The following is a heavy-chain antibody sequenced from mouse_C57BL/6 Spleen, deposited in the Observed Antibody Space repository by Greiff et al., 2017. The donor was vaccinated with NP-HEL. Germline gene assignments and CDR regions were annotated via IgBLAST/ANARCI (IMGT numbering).Heavy chain of an antibody. J-gene: IGHJ2*01. CDR1: GYTFTNYW. CDR2: IYPGGGYT. Sequence: QVQLQQSGAELVRPGTSVKMSCKASGYTFTNYWIGWAKQRPGHGLEWIGDIYPGGGYTNYNEKFKGKATLTADKSSSTAYMQFSSLTSEDSAIYYCARSEDVVFDYWGQGTTLTVSS. V-gene: IGHV1-63*01. D-gene: IGHD1-1*02. CDR3: ARSEDVVFDY.